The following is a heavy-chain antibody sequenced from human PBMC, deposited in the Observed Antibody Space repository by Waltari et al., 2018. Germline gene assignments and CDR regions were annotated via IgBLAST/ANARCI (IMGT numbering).Heavy chain of an antibody. CDR3: ARDAGILRAFDI. V-gene: IGHV3-30*01. CDR1: GFTFSSYA. CDR2: ISYDGSNK. Sequence: QVQLVESGGGVVQPGRSLRLSCAASGFTFSSYALHWFRQAPGKGLEWVAVISYDGSNKYYADSVKGRFTISRDNSKNTLYLQMNSLRAEDTAVYYCARDAGILRAFDIWGQGTMVTVSS. J-gene: IGHJ3*02. D-gene: IGHD6-13*01.